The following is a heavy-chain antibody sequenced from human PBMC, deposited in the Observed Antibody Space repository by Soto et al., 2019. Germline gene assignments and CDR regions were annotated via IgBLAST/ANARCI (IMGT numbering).Heavy chain of an antibody. Sequence: PSETLSLTCTVSGGSISSYYWSWIRQPPGKGLEWIGYIYYSGSTNYNPSLKSRVTISVDTSKNQFSLKLSSVTAADTAVYYCARHPDYSDDRDAFDIWGQGTMATVSS. CDR3: ARHPDYSDDRDAFDI. CDR1: GGSISSYY. V-gene: IGHV4-59*08. D-gene: IGHD4-17*01. CDR2: IYYSGST. J-gene: IGHJ3*02.